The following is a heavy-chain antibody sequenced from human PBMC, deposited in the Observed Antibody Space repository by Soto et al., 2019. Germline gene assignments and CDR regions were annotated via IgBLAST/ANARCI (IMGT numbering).Heavy chain of an antibody. V-gene: IGHV1-69*06. CDR1: GGTLSRDC. J-gene: IGHJ6*02. CDR2: TIARFGSA. Sequence: SVKVSCKASGGTLSRDCISWGRQAPGQGREWVGWTIARFGSANFAQKCQGRVTITADRFTSTVYMEMSRLTSEDTATYYCARDQDSDNYVYAGSQETYGMDVWGQRTTVHVSS. CDR3: ARDQDSDNYVYAGSQETYGMDV. D-gene: IGHD3-16*01.